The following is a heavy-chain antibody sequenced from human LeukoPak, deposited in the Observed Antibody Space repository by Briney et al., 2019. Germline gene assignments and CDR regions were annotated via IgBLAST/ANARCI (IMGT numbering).Heavy chain of an antibody. CDR2: IKQDGSEK. Sequence: GGSLRLSCAASGFTFSSYSMNWVRQAPGKGLEWVANIKQDGSEKYYVDSVKGRFTISRDNAKNSLYLQMNSLRAEDTAVYYCARGQALRNWGQGTLVTVSS. D-gene: IGHD5-12*01. CDR3: ARGQALRN. CDR1: GFTFSSYS. V-gene: IGHV3-7*01. J-gene: IGHJ4*02.